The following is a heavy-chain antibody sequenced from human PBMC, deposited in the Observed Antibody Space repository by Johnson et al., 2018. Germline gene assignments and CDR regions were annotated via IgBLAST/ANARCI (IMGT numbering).Heavy chain of an antibody. CDR1: GFTFSDYY. J-gene: IGHJ3*02. CDR3: ASEIVVLVAATPNGAFDI. Sequence: QVQLVQSGGGLVQPGGSLRLSCAASGFTFSDYYMSWIRQAPGKGLEWVSYISSSGSTIYYADSVKGGFTISRDNAKNSLYLKMNSLRAEDTTVYYFASEIVVLVAATPNGAFDIWGQGTMVTVSS. CDR2: ISSSGSTI. V-gene: IGHV3-11*01. D-gene: IGHD2-15*01.